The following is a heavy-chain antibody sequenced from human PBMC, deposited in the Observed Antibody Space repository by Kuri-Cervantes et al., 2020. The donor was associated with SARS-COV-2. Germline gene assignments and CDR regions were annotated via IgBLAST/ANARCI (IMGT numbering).Heavy chain of an antibody. CDR3: AREGRSARQAYYYYMDV. D-gene: IGHD6-25*01. CDR1: GGSFSGYY. V-gene: IGHV4-34*01. Sequence: GSLRLSCAVYGGSFSGYYWSWIRQPPGKGLEWIGEINHSGSTNYNPSLKSRVTISVDTSKNQFSLKLSSVTAADTAVYYCAREGRSARQAYYYYMDVWGKGTTVTVSS. J-gene: IGHJ6*03. CDR2: INHSGST.